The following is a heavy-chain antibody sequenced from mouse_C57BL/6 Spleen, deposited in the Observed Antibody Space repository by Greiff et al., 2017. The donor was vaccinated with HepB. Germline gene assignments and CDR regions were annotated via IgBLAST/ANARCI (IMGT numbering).Heavy chain of an antibody. Sequence: VQLKESGAELVRPGASVTLSCKASGYTFTDYEMHWVKQTPVHGLEWIGAIDPETGGTAYNQKFKGKAILTADKSSSTAYMELRSLTSEDSAVYYCTINYGSSYLYFDVWGTGTTVTVSS. V-gene: IGHV1-15*01. D-gene: IGHD1-1*01. J-gene: IGHJ1*03. CDR2: IDPETGGT. CDR1: GYTFTDYE. CDR3: TINYGSSYLYFDV.